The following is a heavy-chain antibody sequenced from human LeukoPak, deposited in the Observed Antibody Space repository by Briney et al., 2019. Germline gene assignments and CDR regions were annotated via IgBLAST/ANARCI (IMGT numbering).Heavy chain of an antibody. J-gene: IGHJ5*02. V-gene: IGHV3-48*04. CDR1: GFTFSSYS. CDR3: AKDDNYIRFLS. D-gene: IGHD3-16*01. Sequence: GGSLRLSCAASGFTFSSYSMNWVRQAPGKGLEWVSYISSSGSTIYYADSVKGRFTISRDNAKNSLYLQMNSLRAEDAAVYYCAKDDNYIRFLSWGQGTLVTVSS. CDR2: ISSSGSTI.